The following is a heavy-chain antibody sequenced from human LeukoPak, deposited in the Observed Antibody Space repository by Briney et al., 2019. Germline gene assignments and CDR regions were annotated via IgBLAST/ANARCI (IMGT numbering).Heavy chain of an antibody. Sequence: PGGSLRLSCAASGFTVSSNYMSWVRQAPGKGLEWVSVIYSGGSTYYADSVKGRFTISRDNSKNTLYLQMNSLRAEDTAVYYCARSSVVPAAICYYYYYMDVWGKGTTVTVSS. V-gene: IGHV3-53*01. D-gene: IGHD2-2*01. CDR1: GFTVSSNY. J-gene: IGHJ6*03. CDR2: IYSGGST. CDR3: ARSSVVPAAICYYYYYMDV.